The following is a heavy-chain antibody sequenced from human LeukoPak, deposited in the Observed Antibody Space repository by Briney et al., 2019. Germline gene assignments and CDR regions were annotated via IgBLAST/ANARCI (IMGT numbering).Heavy chain of an antibody. D-gene: IGHD2-2*01. V-gene: IGHV3-74*01. J-gene: IGHJ3*02. CDR1: GFTFSSYW. CDR2: IDTDEGST. Sequence: GGSLRLSCAASGFTFSSYWMHWVRQAPGKGLVWVSRIDTDEGSTSYADSVKGRFTISRDISKNTVYVQMNSLRVEDTAVYYCARLCSSNSCYAFDIWGQGTKVTVSS. CDR3: ARLCSSNSCYAFDI.